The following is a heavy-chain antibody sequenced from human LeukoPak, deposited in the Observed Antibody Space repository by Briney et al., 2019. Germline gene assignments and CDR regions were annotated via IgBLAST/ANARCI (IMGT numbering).Heavy chain of an antibody. Sequence: SGTLSRTCAVSGVSISSSEWWIWVRQPPGQGLEWIGEIHRDGRTRYNPSLQTRVTMSIDYSKNQISLEVTSVTAADTAIYYCGKTDIYFNPIDYWGPGSLVTVSS. V-gene: IGHV4-4*02. CDR2: IHRDGRT. D-gene: IGHD3-9*01. J-gene: IGHJ4*02. CDR3: GKTDIYFNPIDY. CDR1: GVSISSSEW.